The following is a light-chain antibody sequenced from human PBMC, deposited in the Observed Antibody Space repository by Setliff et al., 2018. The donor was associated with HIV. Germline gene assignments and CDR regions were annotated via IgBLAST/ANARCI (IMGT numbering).Light chain of an antibody. V-gene: IGLV2-11*01. CDR2: DVS. CDR1: SSDVGGYNY. J-gene: IGLJ1*01. Sequence: QSVLAQPRSVSRSPGQSVTISCTGTSSDVGGYNYVSWYQQHPGKAPKLMIYDVSERPSGVPDRFSGSKSANTASLTISGLQAEDEADYYCCSYAGSYTFYVFGTGTKVTVL. CDR3: CSYAGSYTFYV.